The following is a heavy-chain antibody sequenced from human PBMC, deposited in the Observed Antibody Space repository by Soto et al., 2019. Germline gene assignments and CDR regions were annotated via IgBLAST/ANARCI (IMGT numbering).Heavy chain of an antibody. V-gene: IGHV3-23*01. J-gene: IGHJ4*02. CDR2: ISGSGGST. D-gene: IGHD3-9*01. Sequence: GGSLRLSCAASGFTFSSYAMSWVRQAPGKGLEWVSAISGSGGSTYYADSVKGRFTIARDNSKNTLYLQMNGLRAEDTAVYYCAKKEYYDILTGLLYYFDYWGQGTLVTVSS. CDR1: GFTFSSYA. CDR3: AKKEYYDILTGLLYYFDY.